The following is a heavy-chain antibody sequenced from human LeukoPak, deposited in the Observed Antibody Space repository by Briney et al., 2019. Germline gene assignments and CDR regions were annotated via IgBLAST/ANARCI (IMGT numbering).Heavy chain of an antibody. CDR3: AIDYPTVYYYYDIDV. CDR2: IYTSGST. Sequence: SETLSLTCTVSGGSISSYYWSWIRQPAGKGLEWIGRIYTSGSTNYNPSLKSRVTMSVDTSKNQISLKLSSVTAADTAVYYCAIDYPTVYYYYDIDVWGKGTTVTVSS. CDR1: GGSISSYY. D-gene: IGHD1-26*01. V-gene: IGHV4-4*07. J-gene: IGHJ6*03.